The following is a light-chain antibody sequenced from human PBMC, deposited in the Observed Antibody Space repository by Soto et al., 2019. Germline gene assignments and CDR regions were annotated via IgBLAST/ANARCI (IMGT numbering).Light chain of an antibody. J-gene: IGKJ1*01. CDR3: QQYGNSPWT. V-gene: IGKV3-20*01. CDR1: QSVGSSY. CDR2: GAS. Sequence: EIILTQSPVTLSFSPVERATGCFRASQSVGSSYLAWYLQKPGQAPRLLIYGASDRATGIPDRFSGSGSGTDFTLIISRLEPEDFAVYYCQQYGNSPWTFGQGTRWIS.